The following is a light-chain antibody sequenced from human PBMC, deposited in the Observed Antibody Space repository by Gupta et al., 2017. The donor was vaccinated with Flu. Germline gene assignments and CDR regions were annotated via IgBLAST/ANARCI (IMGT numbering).Light chain of an antibody. CDR3: QQYGDRPPWT. V-gene: IGKV3-15*01. Sequence: MVMTHSPAPLSVSPGERVTLSCRASHTVYSNLAWYQQKPGQAPRLIIYGASTRATGIPTRCSGSGSXKEXPLTISXLPAEDFAVYYWQQYGDRPPWTFGXGTRVEIK. J-gene: IGKJ1*01. CDR2: GAS. CDR1: HTVYSN.